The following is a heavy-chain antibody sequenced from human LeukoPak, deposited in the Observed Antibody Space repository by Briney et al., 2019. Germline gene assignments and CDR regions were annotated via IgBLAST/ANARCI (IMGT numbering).Heavy chain of an antibody. D-gene: IGHD1-26*01. J-gene: IGHJ4*02. CDR1: GGTFITYA. Sequence: GASVKVSCKASGGTFITYAISWVRQAPGQGLEWMGGIIPIFGTSNYAQKFQGRVTITADESTSTACLELSSLRSEDTAVYYCARGGSPHGPFDFWGQGTLVTVSS. CDR3: ARGGSPHGPFDF. V-gene: IGHV1-69*13. CDR2: IIPIFGTS.